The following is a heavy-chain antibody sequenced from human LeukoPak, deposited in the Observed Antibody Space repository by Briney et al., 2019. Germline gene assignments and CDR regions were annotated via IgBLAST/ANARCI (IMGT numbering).Heavy chain of an antibody. CDR2: IWYDGSDK. D-gene: IGHD4-23*01. Sequence: GGSLRLSCAASGFTFSSYGMCWVRQPPGKGLEWVAVIWYDGSDKDYADSVKGRFTISRDNSKNTLYLQMTNLRAEDTGVYYCARDKIDDGTGFDHWGEGTLVTVSS. CDR1: GFTFSSYG. CDR3: ARDKIDDGTGFDH. J-gene: IGHJ4*02. V-gene: IGHV3-33*07.